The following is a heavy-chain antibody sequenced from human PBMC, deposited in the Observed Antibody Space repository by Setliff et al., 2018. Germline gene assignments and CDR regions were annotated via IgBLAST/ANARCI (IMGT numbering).Heavy chain of an antibody. Sequence: ASVKVSCKASGYTFTGYYMHWVRQAPGQGLEWMGWINPNSGGTNYAQKFQGWVTMTRDTSISTAHMELSRLRSDDTAVYYCARGAGGIWQWGYYFDYWGQGTLVTVSS. CDR2: INPNSGGT. J-gene: IGHJ4*02. V-gene: IGHV1-2*04. CDR3: ARGAGGIWQWGYYFDY. D-gene: IGHD6-19*01. CDR1: GYTFTGYY.